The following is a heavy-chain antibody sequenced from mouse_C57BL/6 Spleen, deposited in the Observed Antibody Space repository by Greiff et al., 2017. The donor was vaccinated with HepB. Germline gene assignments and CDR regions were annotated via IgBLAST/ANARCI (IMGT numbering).Heavy chain of an antibody. CDR1: GFTFSSYT. V-gene: IGHV5-9*01. CDR2: ISGGGGNT. D-gene: IGHD4-1*01. Sequence: EVMLVESGGGLVKPGGSLKLSCAASGFTFSSYTMSWVRQTPEKRLEWVATISGGGGNTYYPDSVKGRFTISRDNAKNTLYLQMSSLRSEDTALYYCARPRTGYFDYWGQGTTLTVSS. CDR3: ARPRTGYFDY. J-gene: IGHJ2*01.